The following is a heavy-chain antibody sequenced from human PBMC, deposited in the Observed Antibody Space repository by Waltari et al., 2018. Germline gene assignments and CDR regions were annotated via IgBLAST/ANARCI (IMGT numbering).Heavy chain of an antibody. CDR1: GFTFSSYA. V-gene: IGHV3-23*01. D-gene: IGHD1-26*01. Sequence: EVQLLESGGGLVQPGGSLRLSCAASGFTFSSYAMSWFRQAPGEGLAWVSAIRGSGGSTYYADSVKGRFTISRDNSKNTLYLQMNSLRAEDTAVYYCAKGPKWELLPEPYFDYWGQGTLVTVSS. J-gene: IGHJ4*02. CDR3: AKGPKWELLPEPYFDY. CDR2: IRGSGGST.